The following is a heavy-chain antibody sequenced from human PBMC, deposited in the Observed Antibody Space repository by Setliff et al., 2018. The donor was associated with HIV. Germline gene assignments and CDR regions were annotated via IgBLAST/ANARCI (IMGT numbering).Heavy chain of an antibody. Sequence: PSETLSLTCTVSGGSISSSSYYWGWIRQPPGKGLEWIGSIYYSESTSYNPSLKSRVTISVDTSKNQFSLKLGSVTAADTAVYYCARGGNSAAAWFDSWGQGTLVTVSS. D-gene: IGHD6-13*01. J-gene: IGHJ5*01. CDR1: GGSISSSSYY. CDR3: ARGGNSAAAWFDS. V-gene: IGHV4-39*07. CDR2: IYYSEST.